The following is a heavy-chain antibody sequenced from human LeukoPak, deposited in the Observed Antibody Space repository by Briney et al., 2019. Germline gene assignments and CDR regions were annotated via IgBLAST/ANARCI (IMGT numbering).Heavy chain of an antibody. CDR2: INHSGST. CDR3: AKSNGYGLVDI. D-gene: IGHD3-10*01. V-gene: IGHV4-34*01. CDR1: GGSFSGYY. Sequence: SETLSLTCAVYGGSFSGYYWSWIRQPPGKGLEWIGEINHSGSTNYNPSLKSRVTISVDTSKNQFSLKLISVTAADTAVYYCAKSNGYGLVDIWGQGTMVTVSS. J-gene: IGHJ3*02.